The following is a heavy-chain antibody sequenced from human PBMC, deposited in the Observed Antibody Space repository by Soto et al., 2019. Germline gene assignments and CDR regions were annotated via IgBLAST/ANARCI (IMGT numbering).Heavy chain of an antibody. D-gene: IGHD4-17*01. J-gene: IGHJ6*03. Sequence: EVQLLESGGGLVQPGGSLRLSCAASGFTFSSYAMSWVRQAPGKGLEWVSAISGSGGSTYYADSVKGRFTISRDNSKNTLYLQMNSLRAEDTAVYYCANIYGDRRYYYYYYMDVWGKGTTGTVSS. CDR3: ANIYGDRRYYYYYYMDV. CDR2: ISGSGGST. V-gene: IGHV3-23*01. CDR1: GFTFSSYA.